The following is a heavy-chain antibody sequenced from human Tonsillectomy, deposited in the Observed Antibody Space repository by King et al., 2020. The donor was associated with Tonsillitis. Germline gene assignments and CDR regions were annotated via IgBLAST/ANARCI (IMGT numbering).Heavy chain of an antibody. CDR3: ARDRGRWQFDN. CDR2: VYTGGGTT. D-gene: IGHD3-10*01. Sequence: DVQLVESGGGLVQPGGSLRLSCAASGFTFSTFAMNWVRQAPGKGLEWVSVVYTGGGTTYADSVKGRFTISREDSKNTLYLQMNSLRAEDTAVYYCARDRGRWQFDNWGQGTLVTVSS. J-gene: IGHJ4*02. V-gene: IGHV3-23*03. CDR1: GFTFSTFA.